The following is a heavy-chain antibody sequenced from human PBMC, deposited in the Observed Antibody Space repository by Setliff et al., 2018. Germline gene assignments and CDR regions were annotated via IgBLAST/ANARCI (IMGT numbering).Heavy chain of an antibody. Sequence: SVKVSCKTSGGTFSTFGIHWVRQAPGQGLVWMGGINPIFGTAHYAQKFQGRVTITRGTSATTACMELSSLRSEDSAVYYCARGAHYGDYIDDYWGQGTLVTVSS. J-gene: IGHJ4*02. CDR2: INPIFGTA. V-gene: IGHV1-69*05. CDR1: GGTFSTFG. D-gene: IGHD4-17*01. CDR3: ARGAHYGDYIDDY.